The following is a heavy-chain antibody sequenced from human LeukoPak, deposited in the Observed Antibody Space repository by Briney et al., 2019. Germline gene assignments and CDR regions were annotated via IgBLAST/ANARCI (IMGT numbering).Heavy chain of an antibody. J-gene: IGHJ4*02. V-gene: IGHV1-8*02. CDR2: MNPNSGNT. CDR1: GYTFTGYY. Sequence: ASVKVSCKASGYTFTGYYMHWVRQATGQGLEWMGWMNPNSGNTGYAQKFQGRVTMTRNTSISTAYMELSSLRSEDTAVYYCARVEKGSKDYWGQGTLVTVSS. CDR3: ARVEKGSKDY.